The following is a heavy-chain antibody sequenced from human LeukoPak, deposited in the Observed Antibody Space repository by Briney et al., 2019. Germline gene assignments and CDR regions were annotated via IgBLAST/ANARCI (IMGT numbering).Heavy chain of an antibody. Sequence: GGSLRLSCAASGFTFSDYYMSWIRQAPGKGLEWVSYISSGGRTIYYADSVKGRFTMSRDNAKNSLYLQMNSLRAEDTAVYYCARKTRIRTPLYYYYMDVWGKGTTVTVSS. V-gene: IGHV3-11*04. J-gene: IGHJ6*03. D-gene: IGHD3-3*02. CDR3: ARKTRIRTPLYYYYMDV. CDR1: GFTFSDYY. CDR2: ISSGGRTI.